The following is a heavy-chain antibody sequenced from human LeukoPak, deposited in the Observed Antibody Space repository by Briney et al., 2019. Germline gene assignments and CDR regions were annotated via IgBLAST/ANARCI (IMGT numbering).Heavy chain of an antibody. CDR1: GYSFTSYW. D-gene: IGHD3-10*01. CDR3: ARVYYGSGSYPSGNY. Sequence: GESLKISCKGSGYSFTSYWIGWVRQMPGKGLEWMGIIYPGDSDTRYSPSFQGQVTISADKSFSTAYLQWSSLKASDTAMYYCARVYYGSGSYPSGNYWGQGTLVTVSS. V-gene: IGHV5-51*01. J-gene: IGHJ4*02. CDR2: IYPGDSDT.